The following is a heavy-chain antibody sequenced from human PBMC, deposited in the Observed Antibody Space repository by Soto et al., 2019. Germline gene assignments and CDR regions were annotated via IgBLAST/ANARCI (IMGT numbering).Heavy chain of an antibody. CDR3: ARGEGQGITMIVVDMPTT. Sequence: GASVKVSCKASGGTFSSYAISWVRQAPGQGLEWMGGIIPIFGTANYAQKFQGRVTITADESTSTAYMELSSLRSEDTAVYYCARGEGQGITMIVVDMPTTWGQGTMVTVSS. CDR1: GGTFSSYA. J-gene: IGHJ3*01. D-gene: IGHD3-22*01. CDR2: IIPIFGTA. V-gene: IGHV1-69*13.